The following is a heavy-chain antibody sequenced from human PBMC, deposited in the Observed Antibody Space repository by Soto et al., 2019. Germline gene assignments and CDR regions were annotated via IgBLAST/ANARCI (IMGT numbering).Heavy chain of an antibody. CDR1: GGSIYTYY. Sequence: LSLTCTVSGGSIYTYYWAWLRQPAGKGLEWIGHIYSSGSANYNPSPKSRVSMSVDTSKNQFSLKLNSVTAADTAVYYCATIVGANDYWGQGALVTRLL. V-gene: IGHV4-4*07. CDR2: IYSSGSA. CDR3: ATIVGANDY. J-gene: IGHJ4*02. D-gene: IGHD1-26*01.